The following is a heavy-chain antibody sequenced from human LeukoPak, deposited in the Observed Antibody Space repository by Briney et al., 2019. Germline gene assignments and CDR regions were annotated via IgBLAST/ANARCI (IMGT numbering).Heavy chain of an antibody. CDR2: IYYSGST. CDR1: GGSISYYY. Sequence: PSETLSLTCTVSGGSISYYYWSWIRQPPGKGLEWIGYIYYSGSTDYNPSLKSRVTMSVDTSKNQFSLKLSSVSAADTAVYYCARRRDSLDSWGQGTLVTVSS. V-gene: IGHV4-59*08. D-gene: IGHD2-15*01. CDR3: ARRRDSLDS. J-gene: IGHJ4*02.